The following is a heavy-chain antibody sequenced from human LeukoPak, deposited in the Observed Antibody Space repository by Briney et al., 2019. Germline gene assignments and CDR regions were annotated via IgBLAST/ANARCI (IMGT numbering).Heavy chain of an antibody. CDR2: IYYSGST. CDR3: ARMRGYSYGKIDY. Sequence: SETLSLTCTVSGGSISSYYWSWIRQPPGRGLEWIGYIYYSGSTNYNPSLKSRVTISVDTSKNQFSLKLSSVTAADTAVYYCARMRGYSYGKIDYWGQGTLVTVSS. J-gene: IGHJ4*02. CDR1: GGSISSYY. D-gene: IGHD5-18*01. V-gene: IGHV4-59*12.